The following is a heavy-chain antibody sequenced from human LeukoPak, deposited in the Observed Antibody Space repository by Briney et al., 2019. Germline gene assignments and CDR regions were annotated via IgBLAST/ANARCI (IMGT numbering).Heavy chain of an antibody. CDR1: GLTFSSYE. J-gene: IGHJ6*03. D-gene: IGHD4-17*01. CDR2: ISSSGSTI. Sequence: PGGSLRLSCAASGLTFSSYEMNWVRQAPGKGLEWVSYISSSGSTIYYADSVKGRFTISRDNAKNSLYLQMNSLRAEDTAVYYCARGDGDATYYYYMDVWGKGTTVTVSS. CDR3: ARGDGDATYYYYMDV. V-gene: IGHV3-48*03.